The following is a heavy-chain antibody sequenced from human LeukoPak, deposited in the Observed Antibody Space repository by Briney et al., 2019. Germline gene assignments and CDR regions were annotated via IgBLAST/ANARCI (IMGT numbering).Heavy chain of an antibody. V-gene: IGHV3-53*01. CDR1: GFTVSSNY. CDR3: ARVTYYYGSGSYSEYYFDY. Sequence: GSLRLSCAASGFTVSSNYMSWVRQAPGKGLEWVSVIYSGGSTYYADSVKGRFTISRDNSKNTLYLQMNSLRAEDTAVYYCARVTYYYGSGSYSEYYFDYWGQGTLVTVSS. D-gene: IGHD3-10*01. CDR2: IYSGGST. J-gene: IGHJ4*02.